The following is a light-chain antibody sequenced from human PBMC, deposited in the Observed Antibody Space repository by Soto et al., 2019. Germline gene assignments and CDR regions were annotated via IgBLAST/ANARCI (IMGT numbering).Light chain of an antibody. Sequence: DIQMTQSPSSLSASVGDRVTITCRTSQSISIYLNWYQQIPGKAPKLLIYASSNLHTGVPSRFSGSASGTDFTLTISSLQPEDSATYCCQQTYSNPRTFGRGTKVEIK. CDR3: QQTYSNPRT. J-gene: IGKJ1*01. CDR2: ASS. CDR1: QSISIY. V-gene: IGKV1-39*01.